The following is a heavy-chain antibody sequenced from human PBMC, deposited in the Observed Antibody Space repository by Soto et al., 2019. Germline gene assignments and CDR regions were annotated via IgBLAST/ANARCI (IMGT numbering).Heavy chain of an antibody. V-gene: IGHV3-9*01. Sequence: VQLVESGGGLVQPGRSLRLSCAASGFTFDDYAMHWVRQAPGKGLEWVSGISWNSGSIGYADSVKGRFTISRDNAKNSLYLQMNSLRAEDTALYYCAKGYERGYYFDYWGQGTLVTVSS. CDR3: AKGYERGYYFDY. D-gene: IGHD3-3*01. CDR2: ISWNSGSI. CDR1: GFTFDDYA. J-gene: IGHJ4*02.